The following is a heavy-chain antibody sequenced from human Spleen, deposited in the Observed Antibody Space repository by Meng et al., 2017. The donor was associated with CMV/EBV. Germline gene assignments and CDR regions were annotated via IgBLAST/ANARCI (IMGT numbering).Heavy chain of an antibody. CDR1: GYTFTDYR. V-gene: IGHV1-2*02. CDR3: ASKLYYDFWSAYRGAEGVDPFNI. J-gene: IGHJ3*02. D-gene: IGHD3-3*01. Sequence: VSCKASGYTFTDYRMHWVRQAPGQGLEWMGWISPNNGGTKYVQKFQGRVTMTRDTSISTAFLELNRLTKDDTAVYYCASKLYYDFWSAYRGAEGVDPFNIWGQGTAVTVSS. CDR2: ISPNNGGT.